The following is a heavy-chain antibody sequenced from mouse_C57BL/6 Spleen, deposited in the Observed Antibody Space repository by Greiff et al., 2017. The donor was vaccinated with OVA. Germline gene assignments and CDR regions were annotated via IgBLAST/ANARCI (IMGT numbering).Heavy chain of an antibody. V-gene: IGHV5-16*01. J-gene: IGHJ1*03. D-gene: IGHD1-1*01. Sequence: EVQVVESEGGLVQPGSSMKLSCTASGFTFSDYYMAWVRQVPEKGLEWVANINYDGSSTYYLDSLKSRFIISRDNAKNILYLQMSSLKSEDTATYYCARERGIATVVEGYFDVWGTGTTGTVSS. CDR1: GFTFSDYY. CDR3: ARERGIATVVEGYFDV. CDR2: INYDGSST.